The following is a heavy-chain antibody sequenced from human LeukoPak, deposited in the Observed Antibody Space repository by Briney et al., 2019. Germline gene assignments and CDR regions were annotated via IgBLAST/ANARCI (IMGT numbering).Heavy chain of an antibody. Sequence: GASVKVSCKASGGTFSSYAISWVRQAPGQGLEWMGWISAYNGNTNYAQKLQGRVTMTTDTSTSTAYMELRSLRSDDTAVYYCARLLYYYDSSGPSMDVWGKGATVTVSS. J-gene: IGHJ6*03. V-gene: IGHV1-18*01. D-gene: IGHD3-22*01. CDR1: GGTFSSYA. CDR2: ISAYNGNT. CDR3: ARLLYYYDSSGPSMDV.